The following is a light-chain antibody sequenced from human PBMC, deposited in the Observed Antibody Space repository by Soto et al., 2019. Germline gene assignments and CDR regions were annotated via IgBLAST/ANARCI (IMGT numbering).Light chain of an antibody. CDR2: GAS. CDR1: ESVSSN. V-gene: IGKV3-15*01. CDR3: QQYNKWPLA. Sequence: ILMRQSPATLSVSPGESATLFCRASESVSSNLAWYQQKPGQAPRLLIYGASTRATGIPARFSGSGSGTEFTLTISSLQSEDLAVYHCQQYNKWPLAFGQGTKVDIK. J-gene: IGKJ1*01.